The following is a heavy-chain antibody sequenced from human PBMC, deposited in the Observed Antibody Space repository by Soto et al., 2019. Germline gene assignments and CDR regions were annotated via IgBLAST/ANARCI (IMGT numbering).Heavy chain of an antibody. CDR1: GYTFTSYA. Sequence: QVQLVQSGAEVKKPGASVKVSCKASGYTFTSYAMHWVRQAPGQRLEWIGWINAGSGYTKYSQKFQGRVTITRDTSXSXLYMELSSLRSEDTAVYYCARMETGRVVTRPNWLDPWGQGTLVTVSS. V-gene: IGHV1-3*01. D-gene: IGHD2-21*02. CDR2: INAGSGYT. CDR3: ARMETGRVVTRPNWLDP. J-gene: IGHJ5*02.